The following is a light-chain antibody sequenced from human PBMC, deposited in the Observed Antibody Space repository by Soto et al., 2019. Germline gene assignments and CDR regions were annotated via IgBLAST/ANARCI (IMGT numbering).Light chain of an antibody. V-gene: IGKV1-5*02. CDR1: QSITGW. Sequence: DIQMTQSPSALSASVGDRVTIICRASQSITGWLAWYQQKPGTAPKLLIYDASSLETGVPSRFSGSGSGTEYTLTISRLQHDDSASYYCQQYKNMYTFGQGTKLEIK. CDR2: DAS. CDR3: QQYKNMYT. J-gene: IGKJ2*01.